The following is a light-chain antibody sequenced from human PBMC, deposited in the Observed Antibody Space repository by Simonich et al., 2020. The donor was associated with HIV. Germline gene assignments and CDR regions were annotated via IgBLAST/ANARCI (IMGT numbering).Light chain of an antibody. J-gene: IGKJ1*01. CDR1: QSVSSN. Sequence: EIVMTQSPATLSVSPGERATLSCRASQSVSSNLAWYQQKPGQAPRLLIYGASTRATGIPARFSGSGSGTEFNRTISSMQSEDFAVYYCQQYNKWPPWTFGQGTKVEIK. CDR2: GAS. CDR3: QQYNKWPPWT. V-gene: IGKV3-15*01.